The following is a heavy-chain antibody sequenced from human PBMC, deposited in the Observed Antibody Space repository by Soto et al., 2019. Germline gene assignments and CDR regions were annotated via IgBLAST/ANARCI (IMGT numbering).Heavy chain of an antibody. CDR3: AREDKGYGYDS. V-gene: IGHV4-31*03. Sequence: SETLSLTCTVSGGSISSVGYYWNWVRQPPGKGLEWIGSISYSGSTYYNPSLRSRVIISVDTSKNQFSLKLSSVTAADTAVYYCAREDKGYGYDSWGQGTLVTVSS. D-gene: IGHD5-18*01. CDR2: ISYSGST. J-gene: IGHJ4*02. CDR1: GGSISSVGYY.